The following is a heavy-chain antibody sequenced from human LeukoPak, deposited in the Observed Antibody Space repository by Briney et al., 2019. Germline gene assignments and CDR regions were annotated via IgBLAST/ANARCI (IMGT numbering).Heavy chain of an antibody. V-gene: IGHV4-31*03. CDR1: GGSISSGGYY. J-gene: IGHJ6*02. CDR3: ARVRAGIVEGMDV. D-gene: IGHD3-22*01. CDR2: IYYSGST. Sequence: SETLSLTCTVSGGSISSGGYYWSWIRQHPGKGLEWIGYIYYSGSTYYNPSLKSRVTISVDTSKNQFSLKLSSVTAADTAVYYCARVRAGIVEGMDVWGQGTTVTVSS.